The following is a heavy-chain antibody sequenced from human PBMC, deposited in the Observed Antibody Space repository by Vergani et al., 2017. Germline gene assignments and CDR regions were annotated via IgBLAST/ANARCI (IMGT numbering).Heavy chain of an antibody. CDR3: ASLRLERGGGGAYYYYYYMDV. D-gene: IGHD1-1*01. Sequence: QVQLVESGGGVVQPGGSLRLSCAASGFTFNSYGMHWVRQAPGKGLEWIGSIYYSGSTYYNPSLKSRVTISVDTSKNQFSLELSSVTAADTAVYYCASLRLERGGGGAYYYYYYMDVWGKXP. J-gene: IGHJ6*03. CDR2: IYYSGST. V-gene: IGHV4-59*05. CDR1: GFTFNSYG.